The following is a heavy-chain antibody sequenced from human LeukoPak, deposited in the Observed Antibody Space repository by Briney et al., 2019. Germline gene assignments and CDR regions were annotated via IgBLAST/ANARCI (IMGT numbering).Heavy chain of an antibody. Sequence: SVKVSCKASGGTFSSYAIYWVRQAPGQGFEWMGGIIPIFGTANYAQRFQGRVTITTDESTSTAYMELSSLRSEDTAVYYCARDLMGSSWLFDYWGQGTLVTVSS. J-gene: IGHJ4*02. V-gene: IGHV1-69*05. D-gene: IGHD6-13*01. CDR3: ARDLMGSSWLFDY. CDR2: IIPIFGTA. CDR1: GGTFSSYA.